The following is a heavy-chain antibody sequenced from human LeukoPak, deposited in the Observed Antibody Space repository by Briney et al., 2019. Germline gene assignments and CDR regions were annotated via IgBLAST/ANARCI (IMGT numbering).Heavy chain of an antibody. J-gene: IGHJ6*03. V-gene: IGHV3-21*01. CDR3: ARERGNYMDV. D-gene: IGHD3-16*01. CDR2: ISSSSSYI. Sequence: PGGSLRLSCAASGFTFSSYSMNWVRQAPGKGLEWVSSISSSSSYIYYADSVEGRFTISRDNAKNSLYLQMNSLRAEDTAVYYCARERGNYMDVWGKGTTVTVSS. CDR1: GFTFSSYS.